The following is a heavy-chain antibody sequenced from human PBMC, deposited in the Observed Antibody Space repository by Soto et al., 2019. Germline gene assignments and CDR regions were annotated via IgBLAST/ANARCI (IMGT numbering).Heavy chain of an antibody. D-gene: IGHD2-21*02. Sequence: SETLSLTCTVAGGSISSGDYYWSWISQPPGKGLEWIGYIYYSGSTYYNPSLKSRVTISVDTSKNQFSLKLSSVTAADTAVYYCASLVVTAHNWFDPWGQGTLVTVSS. CDR2: IYYSGST. J-gene: IGHJ5*02. V-gene: IGHV4-30-4*01. CDR3: ASLVVTAHNWFDP. CDR1: GGSISSGDYY.